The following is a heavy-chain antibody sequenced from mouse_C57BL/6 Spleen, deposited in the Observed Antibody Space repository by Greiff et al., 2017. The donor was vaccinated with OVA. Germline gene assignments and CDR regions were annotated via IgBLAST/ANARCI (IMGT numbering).Heavy chain of an antibody. CDR2: IWSGGST. V-gene: IGHV2-2*01. CDR3: ATPRYYSSSLHWYFDV. J-gene: IGHJ1*03. D-gene: IGHD1-1*01. CDR1: GFSLTSYG. Sequence: VQLQQSGPGLVQPSQSLSITCTVSGFSLTSYGVHWVRQSPGTGLEWLGVIWSGGSTDYNAAFISRLSISKDNSKSQVFFKMNSLQADDTAIYYCATPRYYSSSLHWYFDVWGTGTTVTVSS.